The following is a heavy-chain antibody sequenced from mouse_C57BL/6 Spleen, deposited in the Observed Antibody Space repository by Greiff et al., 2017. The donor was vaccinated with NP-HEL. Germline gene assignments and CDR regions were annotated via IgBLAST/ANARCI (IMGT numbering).Heavy chain of an antibody. V-gene: IGHV1-62-2*01. CDR1: GYTFTEYT. D-gene: IGHD3-1*01. Sequence: QVQLHQSGAELVKPGASVKLSCKASGYTFTEYTIHWVKQRSGQGLEWIGWFYPGSGSIKYNEKFKDKATLTADKSSSTVYMEISRLTSEDAAVYFCARDEEGGYPAGFAYWGQGTLVTVSA. CDR2: FYPGSGSI. CDR3: ARDEEGGYPAGFAY. J-gene: IGHJ3*01.